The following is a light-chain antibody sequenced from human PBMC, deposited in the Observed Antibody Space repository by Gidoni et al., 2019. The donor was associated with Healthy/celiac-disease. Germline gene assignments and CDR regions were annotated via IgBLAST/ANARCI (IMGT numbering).Light chain of an antibody. CDR2: GAS. Sequence: EIVMTQSPATLSVSPGERATLSCRASQSVSSNVASYQQKPGQAPRLLIYGASTRATGIPARFSGSGSGTEFTLTISSLQSEDFAVYYCQQYNNWPWGTFGQGTKLEIK. J-gene: IGKJ2*01. V-gene: IGKV3-15*01. CDR1: QSVSSN. CDR3: QQYNNWPWGT.